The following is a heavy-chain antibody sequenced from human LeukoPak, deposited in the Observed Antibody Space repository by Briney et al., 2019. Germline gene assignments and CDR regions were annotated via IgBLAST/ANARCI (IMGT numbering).Heavy chain of an antibody. CDR3: AKLEDSSTSCPFDY. D-gene: IGHD2-2*01. J-gene: IGHJ4*02. CDR1: GFTFSSYA. V-gene: IGHV3-23*01. Sequence: GGSLRLSCAASGFTFSSYAMSWVRQAPGKGLEWVSAISGSGGSTYYADSVKGRFTIFRDNSKNTLYLQMNSLRAEDTAVYYCAKLEDSSTSCPFDYWDQGTLVTVSS. CDR2: ISGSGGST.